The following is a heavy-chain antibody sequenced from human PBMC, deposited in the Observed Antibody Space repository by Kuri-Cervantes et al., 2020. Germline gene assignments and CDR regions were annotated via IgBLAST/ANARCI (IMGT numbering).Heavy chain of an antibody. J-gene: IGHJ6*02. Sequence: GESLKISCAASGFIFSTYGVHWVRQAPGKGLEWVAVISSDETNKYYADSVKGRFTVSRDNSKNTLYLQMNSLRAEDTAVYYCAKDFPRPKDGRYYYGMDVWGQGTTVTVSS. CDR1: GFIFSTYG. V-gene: IGHV3-30*18. CDR2: ISSDETNK. CDR3: AKDFPRPKDGRYYYGMDV.